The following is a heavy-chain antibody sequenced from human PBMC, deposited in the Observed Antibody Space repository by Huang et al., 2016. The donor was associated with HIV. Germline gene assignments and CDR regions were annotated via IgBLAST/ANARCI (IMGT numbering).Heavy chain of an antibody. J-gene: IGHJ4*02. D-gene: IGHD5-12*01. V-gene: IGHV3-30*02. CDR2: VRFDGSNE. Sequence: QPQLVESGGGVVQRGGSLRLSCAASEFNFHVYGMHWLRQAPGKGLEWVALVRFDGSNEYYIDSVKCRFTISRDNSKKMLFLEMDNLRPEDTAVYFCARDSRWGIVATTLSYFDYWGQGTLVTVSS. CDR1: EFNFHVYG. CDR3: ARDSRWGIVATTLSYFDY.